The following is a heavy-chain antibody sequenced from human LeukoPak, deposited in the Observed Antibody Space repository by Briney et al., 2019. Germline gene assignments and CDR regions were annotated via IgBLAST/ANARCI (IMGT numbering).Heavy chain of an antibody. Sequence: PGKSLRLPCAASGFSFRSYAMHWVRQAPGKGLEWVTFIWYDGSNEYYADSVKGRFTTSRDNSKNTLYLQMNSLRAEDTAVYYCAKDTSYGMDVWGQGTTVTVSS. CDR3: AKDTSYGMDV. CDR1: GFSFRSYA. V-gene: IGHV3-33*06. J-gene: IGHJ6*02. CDR2: IWYDGSNE.